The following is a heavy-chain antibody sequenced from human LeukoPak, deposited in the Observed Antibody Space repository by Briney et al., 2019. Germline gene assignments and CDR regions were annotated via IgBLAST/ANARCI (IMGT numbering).Heavy chain of an antibody. CDR1: GGTFSSYA. J-gene: IGHJ6*03. Sequence: SVKVSCKASGGTFSSYAISWVRQAPGQGLEWMGGIIPIFGTANYAQKFQGRVTITADKSTSTAYMELSSLRSEDTAVYYCARGGPSGGAPYYMDVWGKGTTVTVSS. V-gene: IGHV1-69*06. D-gene: IGHD3-10*01. CDR3: ARGGPSGGAPYYMDV. CDR2: IIPIFGTA.